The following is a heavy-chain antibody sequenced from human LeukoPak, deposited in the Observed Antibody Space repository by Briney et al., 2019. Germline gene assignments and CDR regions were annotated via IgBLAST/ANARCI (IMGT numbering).Heavy chain of an antibody. J-gene: IGHJ5*02. V-gene: IGHV3-23*01. CDR3: AKDQSSWYSYGWFDP. D-gene: IGHD6-13*01. CDR1: GFTFSSYG. Sequence: PGGSLRLSCAASGFTFSSYGMSWVRQAPGKGLEWVSAISGSGGSTYYADSVKGRFTISRDNSKNTLYLQMNSLRAEDTAVYYCAKDQSSWYSYGWFDPWGQGTLVTVSS. CDR2: ISGSGGST.